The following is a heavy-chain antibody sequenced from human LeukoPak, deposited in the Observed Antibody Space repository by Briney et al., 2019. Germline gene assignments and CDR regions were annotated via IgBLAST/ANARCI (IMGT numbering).Heavy chain of an antibody. CDR1: GGSISSSSYY. J-gene: IGHJ3*02. CDR3: AIGLGIAAAGTLSYAFDI. CDR2: IYYSGST. V-gene: IGHV4-39*07. Sequence: PSETLSLTCTVSGGSISSSSYYWGWIRQPPGKGLEWIGSIYYSGSTYYNPSLKSRVTISVDTSKNQFSLKLSSVTAADTAVYYCAIGLGIAAAGTLSYAFDIWGQGTMVTVSS. D-gene: IGHD6-13*01.